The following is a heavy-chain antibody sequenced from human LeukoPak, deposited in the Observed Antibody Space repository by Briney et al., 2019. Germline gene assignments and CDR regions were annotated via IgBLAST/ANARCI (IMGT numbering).Heavy chain of an antibody. CDR1: GGSISSYY. CDR2: IYYSGST. V-gene: IGHV4-59*08. J-gene: IGHJ3*02. Sequence: SETLSLTCTVSGGSISSYYWSWIRQPPGKGLEWIGYIYYSGSTNYNPSLKSRVTISVDTSKNQFSLKLSSVTAADTAVYYCARHGSGYSSGRDAFDIWGQGTMVTVSS. D-gene: IGHD6-19*01. CDR3: ARHGSGYSSGRDAFDI.